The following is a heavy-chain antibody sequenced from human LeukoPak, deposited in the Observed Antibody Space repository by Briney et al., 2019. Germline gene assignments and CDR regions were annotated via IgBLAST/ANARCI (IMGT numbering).Heavy chain of an antibody. Sequence: ASVPVSFQASGYTFTSYAMHWVRQAPGQRLAGMGWINAGNGNTKYSQKFQGRVTITSDTYASTAYMEQSSLRSEDRAVFYCARYQGTMVRGSRWFDPWGQGTLVTVSS. J-gene: IGHJ5*02. V-gene: IGHV1-3*01. CDR3: ARYQGTMVRGSRWFDP. CDR2: INAGNGNT. D-gene: IGHD3-10*01. CDR1: GYTFTSYA.